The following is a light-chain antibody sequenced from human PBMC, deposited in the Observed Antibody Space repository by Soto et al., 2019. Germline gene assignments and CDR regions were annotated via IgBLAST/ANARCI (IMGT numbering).Light chain of an antibody. CDR2: DAS. J-gene: IGKJ1*01. CDR1: QRVSSY. V-gene: IGKV3-11*01. CDR3: QHRSNWPKT. Sequence: EIVLTQSPATLSLSPGERATLSCRASQRVSSYLAWYQQKPGQAPRLLIYDASNRATGIPARFSGSGSGTDFTLTICSLGPEDVAFYYCQHRSNWPKTFGQGTKVEIK.